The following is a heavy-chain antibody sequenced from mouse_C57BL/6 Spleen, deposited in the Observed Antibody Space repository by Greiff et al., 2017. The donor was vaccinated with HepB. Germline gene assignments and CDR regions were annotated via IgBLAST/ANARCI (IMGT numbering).Heavy chain of an antibody. CDR1: GYTFTSYW. J-gene: IGHJ4*01. D-gene: IGHD1-1*01. CDR3: ARPTVDYYAMDY. V-gene: IGHV1-52*01. CDR2: IDPSDSET. Sequence: QVQLQQSGAELVRPGSSVKLSCKASGYTFTSYWMHWVKQRPIQGLEWIGNIDPSDSETHYNQKFKDKATLTVDKSSSTAYMQLSSLTSEDSAVYYCARPTVDYYAMDYWGQGTSVTVSS.